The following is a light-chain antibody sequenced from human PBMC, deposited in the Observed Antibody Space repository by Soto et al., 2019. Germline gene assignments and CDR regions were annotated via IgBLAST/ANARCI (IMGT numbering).Light chain of an antibody. V-gene: IGKV1-27*01. J-gene: IGKJ3*01. CDR1: QDIRNF. CDR2: AAS. Sequence: DIQMTQSPASLSASVGDRVTITCRASQDIRNFVAWYQQKPGKGHKLLIYAASTLQSGVPSRFSGSGSRTDFTLTINSLQPEDGATYSCQQYSSVTVFGPGTKVEIK. CDR3: QQYSSVTV.